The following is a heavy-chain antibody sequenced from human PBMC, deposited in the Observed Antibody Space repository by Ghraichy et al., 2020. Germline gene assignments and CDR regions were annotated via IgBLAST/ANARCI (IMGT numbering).Heavy chain of an antibody. V-gene: IGHV1-2*02. CDR3: ARDPPNYDFWSGINWFDP. CDR2: INPNSGGT. D-gene: IGHD3-3*01. Sequence: ALVKVSCKASGYTFTGYYMHWVRQAPGQGLEWMGWINPNSGGTNYAQKFQGRVTMTRDTSISTAYMELSRLRSDDTAVYYCARDPPNYDFWSGINWFDPWGQGTLVTVSS. CDR1: GYTFTGYY. J-gene: IGHJ5*02.